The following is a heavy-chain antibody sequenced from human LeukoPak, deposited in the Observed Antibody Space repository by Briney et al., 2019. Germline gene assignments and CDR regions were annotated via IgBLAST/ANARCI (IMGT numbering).Heavy chain of an antibody. CDR1: GYTFTGYY. D-gene: IGHD3-10*01. V-gene: IGHV1-2*02. J-gene: IGHJ4*02. Sequence: ASVKVSCKASGYTFTGYYMHWVRQAPGQGLEWMGWINPNSGGTNYAQKFQGRVTMTRDTSISTAYMELSRLRSDDTAVYYCARHMVQGVTYFDYWGQGTLVTVSS. CDR2: INPNSGGT. CDR3: ARHMVQGVTYFDY.